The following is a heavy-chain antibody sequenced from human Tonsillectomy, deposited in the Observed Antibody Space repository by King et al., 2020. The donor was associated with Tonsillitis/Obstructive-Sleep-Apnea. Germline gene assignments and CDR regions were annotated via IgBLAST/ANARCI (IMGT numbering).Heavy chain of an antibody. D-gene: IGHD2-2*02. J-gene: IGHJ3*02. V-gene: IGHV3-30*04. CDR1: GFTFSTYA. CDR2: ISYDGSNN. CDR3: ARDRDCSSTSCYNAFDI. Sequence: VQLVESGGGVVQPGRSLRLSCAASGFTFSTYAMHWVRKAPGKGLEWVAVISYDGSNNYYADSVKGRFTISRDNSKNTLYLQMNSLRAEDTAVYYCARDRDCSSTSCYNAFDIWGQGTMVTVSS.